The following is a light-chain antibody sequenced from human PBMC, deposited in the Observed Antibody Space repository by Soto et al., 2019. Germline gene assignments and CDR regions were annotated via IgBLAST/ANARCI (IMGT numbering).Light chain of an antibody. J-gene: IGKJ2*01. CDR1: QGISSY. V-gene: IGKV1-9*01. CDR2: AAS. CDR3: QQLNSYHT. Sequence: DFPLTQSPSFLSASVGDIVTITSRASQGISSYLAWYQQKPGKAPKLLIYAASTLQSGVPSRFSGSRSGTEFTLTISSLQPEDFATYYCQQLNSYHTFGQGTKLEIK.